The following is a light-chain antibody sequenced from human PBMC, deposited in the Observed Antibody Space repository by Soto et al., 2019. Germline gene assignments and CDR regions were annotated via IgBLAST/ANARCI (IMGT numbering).Light chain of an antibody. V-gene: IGKV3-15*01. CDR3: QQYNTWAPRFT. CDR1: QSVTTK. CDR2: NAS. Sequence: EIVMTQSPAILSLSPGETATLSCRASQSVTTKLAWYQQRPGQTPRLLIYNASTKATAVPARFSGGGSVTEFSLTLRSLQSDDFGFYYCQQYNTWAPRFTFGPGTKVDIK. J-gene: IGKJ3*01.